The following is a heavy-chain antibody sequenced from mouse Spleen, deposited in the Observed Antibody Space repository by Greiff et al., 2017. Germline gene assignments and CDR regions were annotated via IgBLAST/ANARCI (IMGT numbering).Heavy chain of an antibody. V-gene: IGHV1-19*01. CDR1: GYTFTDYY. J-gene: IGHJ2*01. Sequence: EVQLQQSGPVLVKPGASVKMSCKASGYTFTDYYMNWVKQSHGKSLEWIGVINPYNGGTSYNQKFKGKATLTVDKSSSTAYMELNSLTSEDSAVYYCARRGSYYGSEYYFDYWGQGTTLTVSS. D-gene: IGHD1-1*01. CDR2: INPYNGGT. CDR3: ARRGSYYGSEYYFDY.